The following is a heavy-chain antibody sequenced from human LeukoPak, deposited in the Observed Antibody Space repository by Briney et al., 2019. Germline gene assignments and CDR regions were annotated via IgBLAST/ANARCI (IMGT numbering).Heavy chain of an antibody. V-gene: IGHV4-59*11. Sequence: PSETLSLTCTVSGGSISSHYWSWVRQPPGKGLEWIGYIYYSGSTNYNPSLKSRVTISVDTSKNQFSLKLSSVTAADTAVYYCAGTTNAWFDPWGQGTLVTVSS. CDR1: GGSISSHY. CDR3: AGTTNAWFDP. D-gene: IGHD1-26*01. CDR2: IYYSGST. J-gene: IGHJ5*02.